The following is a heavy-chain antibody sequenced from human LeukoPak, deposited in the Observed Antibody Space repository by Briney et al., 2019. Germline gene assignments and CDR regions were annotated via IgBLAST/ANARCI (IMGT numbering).Heavy chain of an antibody. Sequence: QPGGSLRLSCAGSGFTFSNYAMHWVRQAPGKGLEWVAVISNDGSNKYYADSVKGRFTISRDNSKNTLYLQMNSLRVEDTAVYYCARDRVLFRTMVREGGGFDPWGQGTLVTVSS. V-gene: IGHV3-30*04. D-gene: IGHD3-10*01. CDR3: ARDRVLFRTMVREGGGFDP. J-gene: IGHJ5*02. CDR2: ISNDGSNK. CDR1: GFTFSNYA.